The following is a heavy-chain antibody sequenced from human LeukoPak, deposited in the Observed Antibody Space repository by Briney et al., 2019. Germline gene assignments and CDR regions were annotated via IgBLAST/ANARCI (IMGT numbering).Heavy chain of an antibody. J-gene: IGHJ5*02. CDR2: ISWNSGSI. V-gene: IGHV3-9*01. CDR1: GFTFDDYA. Sequence: PGGSLRLSCAASGFTFDDYAMHWVRQAPGKGLEWVSGISWNSGSIGYADSVRGRFTISRDNAKNSLYLQMNSLRAEDTALYYFAKDTGLNGFDPWGQGTLVTVSS. CDR3: AKDTGLNGFDP.